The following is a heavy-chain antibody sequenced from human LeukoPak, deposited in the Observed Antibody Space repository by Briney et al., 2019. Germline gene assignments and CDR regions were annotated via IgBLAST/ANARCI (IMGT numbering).Heavy chain of an antibody. V-gene: IGHV4-59*10. D-gene: IGHD6-19*01. CDR3: ARASISVAHYLDY. CDR1: GGSFSGYY. J-gene: IGHJ4*02. CDR2: IYTSGST. Sequence: SETLSLTCAVYGGSFSGYYWSWIRQPAGKGLEWIGRIYTSGSTNYNPSLKSRVTMSVDTSKNQFSLKLSSVTAADTAVYYCARASISVAHYLDYWGQGTLVTVSS.